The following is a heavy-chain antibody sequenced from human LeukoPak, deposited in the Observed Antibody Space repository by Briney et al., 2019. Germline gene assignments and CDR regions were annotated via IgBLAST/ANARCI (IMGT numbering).Heavy chain of an antibody. CDR3: ARSGGSSHFDY. Sequence: ASVKVSCKASGYTFTGYYMHWVRQAPGQGLEWMGIINPSGGSTSYAQKFQGRVTMTRDMSTSTVYMELSSLRSEDTAVYYCARSGGSSHFDYWGQGTLVTVSS. CDR2: INPSGGST. V-gene: IGHV1-46*01. D-gene: IGHD2-15*01. CDR1: GYTFTGYY. J-gene: IGHJ4*02.